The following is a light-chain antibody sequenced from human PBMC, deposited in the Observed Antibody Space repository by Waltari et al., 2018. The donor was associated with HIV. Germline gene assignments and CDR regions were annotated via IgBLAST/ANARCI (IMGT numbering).Light chain of an antibody. CDR3: HSRDSSGNSYV. J-gene: IGLJ1*01. V-gene: IGLV3-19*01. Sequence: SSELTQDPDVSVALGQTLKITCQGDSLRSSYSHWYQQKPGQAPVLVLHGKNSRPSGVPDRFSGASSGSTASLTITGAQAEDEAVYYCHSRDSSGNSYVFGNGTQVTVL. CDR1: SLRSSY. CDR2: GKN.